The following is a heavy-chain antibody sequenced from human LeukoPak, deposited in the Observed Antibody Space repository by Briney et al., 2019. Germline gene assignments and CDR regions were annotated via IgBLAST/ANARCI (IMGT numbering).Heavy chain of an antibody. J-gene: IGHJ3*02. D-gene: IGHD2-2*01. V-gene: IGHV3-21*01. Sequence: PGGSLRLSCAASGFTFSSYSMNWVRQAPGKGLEWVSSISSSSSYIYYADSVKGRFTISRDNSKNTLYLQMNSLRAEDTAVYYCAKDPGYCSSTSCSGYGGAFDIWGQGTMVTVSS. CDR1: GFTFSSYS. CDR3: AKDPGYCSSTSCSGYGGAFDI. CDR2: ISSSSSYI.